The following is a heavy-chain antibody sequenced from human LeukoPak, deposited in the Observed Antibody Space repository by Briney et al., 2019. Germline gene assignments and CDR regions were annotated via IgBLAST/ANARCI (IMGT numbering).Heavy chain of an antibody. Sequence: ASVKVSCKASGYTFTGYYMHWVRQAPGQGLEWMGWINPNSGGTNYAQKFRGRVTMTRDTSISTAYMELSRLRSDDTAVYYCARDVGGNYQYFDYWGQGTLVTVSS. J-gene: IGHJ4*02. D-gene: IGHD4-11*01. CDR3: ARDVGGNYQYFDY. CDR2: INPNSGGT. V-gene: IGHV1-2*02. CDR1: GYTFTGYY.